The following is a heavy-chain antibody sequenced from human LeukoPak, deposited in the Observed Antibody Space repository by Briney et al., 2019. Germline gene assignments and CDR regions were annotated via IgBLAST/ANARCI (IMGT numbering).Heavy chain of an antibody. CDR2: INPSGGST. D-gene: IGHD3-3*01. V-gene: IGHV1-46*03. CDR3: ASERLFGVVTDAFDI. CDR1: RYTFTSYY. Sequence: ASVKVSCKASRYTFTSYYMHWVRQAPGQGLEWMGIINPSGGSTSYAQKFQGRVTMTRDTSTSTVYMELSSLRSEDTAVYYCASERLFGVVTDAFDIWGQGTMVTVSS. J-gene: IGHJ3*02.